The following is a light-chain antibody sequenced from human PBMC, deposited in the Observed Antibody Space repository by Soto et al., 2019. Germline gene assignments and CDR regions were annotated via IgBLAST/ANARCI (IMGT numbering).Light chain of an antibody. Sequence: QSALTQPASVSGSPGQSITISCTGTSGDIGGYNYVSWYQQHPGKAPKLLISEVTNRPSGVSNRFSGSKSGNTASLTISGLQAEDEADYYCSSYTTNITPVAFGRGTKLTVL. CDR2: EVT. V-gene: IGLV2-14*01. CDR1: SGDIGGYNY. CDR3: SSYTTNITPVA. J-gene: IGLJ2*01.